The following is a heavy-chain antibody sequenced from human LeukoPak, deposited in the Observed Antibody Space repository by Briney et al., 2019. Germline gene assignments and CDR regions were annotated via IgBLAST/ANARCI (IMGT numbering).Heavy chain of an antibody. Sequence: SETLSLTCTVSGGSITRRDYYWGWIRQPPGKGLEWFGRIYYTESTFHNPSLKSRVIMSLDTSKSLFSLNLTSVTAADTAMYYCAMQTIAAVTGYRFFDLWGRGTLVIVSS. CDR3: AMQTIAAVTGYRFFDL. D-gene: IGHD6-13*01. CDR1: GGSITRRDYY. V-gene: IGHV4-39*01. CDR2: IYYTEST. J-gene: IGHJ2*01.